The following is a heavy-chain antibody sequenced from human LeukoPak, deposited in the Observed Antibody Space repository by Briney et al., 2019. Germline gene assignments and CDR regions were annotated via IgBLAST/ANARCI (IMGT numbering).Heavy chain of an antibody. CDR1: GFTFSSYA. J-gene: IGHJ4*02. CDR3: AKEESPGTDGENYFDY. Sequence: PGGSLRLSCAASGFTFSSYAMSWVRQAPGKGLEWVSAISGSGGSTYYADSVKGRFTISRDNSKNTLYLQMNSLRAEDTAVYYCAKEESPGTDGENYFDYWGQGTLVTVSS. D-gene: IGHD4-17*01. V-gene: IGHV3-23*01. CDR2: ISGSGGST.